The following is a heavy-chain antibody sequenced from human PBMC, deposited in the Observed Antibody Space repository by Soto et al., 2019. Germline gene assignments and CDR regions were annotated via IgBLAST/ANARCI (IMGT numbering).Heavy chain of an antibody. J-gene: IGHJ3*02. V-gene: IGHV3-30-3*01. D-gene: IGHD3-10*01. CDR2: ISYDGSNK. CDR3: ARDLIWFGRPPHDAFDI. CDR1: GFTFSSYA. Sequence: XGCLRRDCAASGFTFSSYAMHWVRQAPGKGLEWVAVISYDGSNKYYADSVKGRFTISRDNSKNTLYLQMNSLRAEDTAVYYCARDLIWFGRPPHDAFDIWGQGTMVTVSS.